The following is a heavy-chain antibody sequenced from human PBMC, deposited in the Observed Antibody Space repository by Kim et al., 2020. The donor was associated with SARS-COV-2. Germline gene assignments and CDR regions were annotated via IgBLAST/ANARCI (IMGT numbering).Heavy chain of an antibody. CDR3: ARDRINSSSSYREGWFDP. J-gene: IGHJ5*02. D-gene: IGHD6-6*01. Sequence: QGRVTITADKSTSTAYMELSSLRSEDTAVYYCARDRINSSSSYREGWFDPWGQGTLVTVSS. V-gene: IGHV1-69*04.